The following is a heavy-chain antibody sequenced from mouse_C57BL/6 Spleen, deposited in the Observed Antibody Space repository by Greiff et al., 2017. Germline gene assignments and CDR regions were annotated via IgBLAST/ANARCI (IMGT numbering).Heavy chain of an antibody. V-gene: IGHV5-16*01. D-gene: IGHD2-2*01. Sequence: EVQVVESEGGLVQPGSSMKLSCTASGFTFSDYYMAWVRQVPEKGLEWVANINYDGSSTYYLDSLKSRFIISRDNAKNILYLQMSSLKSEDTATYYCAREGGGYHWYFDVWGTGTTVTVSS. CDR1: GFTFSDYY. J-gene: IGHJ1*03. CDR2: INYDGSST. CDR3: AREGGGYHWYFDV.